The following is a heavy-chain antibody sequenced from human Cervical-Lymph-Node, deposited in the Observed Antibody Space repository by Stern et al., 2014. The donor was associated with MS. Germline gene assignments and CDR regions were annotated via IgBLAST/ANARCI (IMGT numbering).Heavy chain of an antibody. CDR1: GFKFSIYW. CDR2: IYPGDSET. J-gene: IGHJ4*02. V-gene: IGHV5-51*01. CDR3: ARQTTAWASDV. D-gene: IGHD1-14*01. Sequence: QLVQSGAELIRPGESLKISCKGSGFKFSIYWIAWVRQMPGKGLEWMGIIYPGDSETRYSPSFQGQVTMSADKSTSPAYLQWSSLNASDTAMYFCARQTTAWASDVWGQGTLVTVSS.